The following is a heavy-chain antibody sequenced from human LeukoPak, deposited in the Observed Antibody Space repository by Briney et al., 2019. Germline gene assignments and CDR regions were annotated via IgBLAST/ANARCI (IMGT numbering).Heavy chain of an antibody. V-gene: IGHV3-23*01. CDR3: AIHDYGDYVGNYFDY. Sequence: GGSLRLSCAASGFTFSSYAMSWVRQAPGKGLEWVSAISGSGGSTYYADSVKGRFTISRDNSKNTLYLQMNSLRAEDTAVYYCAIHDYGDYVGNYFDYWGQGTLVSVSS. CDR1: GFTFSSYA. CDR2: ISGSGGST. D-gene: IGHD4-17*01. J-gene: IGHJ4*02.